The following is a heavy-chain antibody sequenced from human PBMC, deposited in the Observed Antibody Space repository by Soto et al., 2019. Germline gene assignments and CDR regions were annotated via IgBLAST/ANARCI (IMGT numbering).Heavy chain of an antibody. D-gene: IGHD6-13*01. CDR2: IYYSGGT. CDR1: GGSLSSYY. Sequence: QVQLQESGPGLVKPSETLSLTCTVSGGSLSSYYWMWIGQLPGKGLEWMGYIYYSGGTNYNPSLQSRVTMSVDTPRNQFSLKLTSVTAADTAVYYCARESPGAGHFDYWGQGTLVTVSS. CDR3: ARESPGAGHFDY. J-gene: IGHJ4*02. V-gene: IGHV4-59*01.